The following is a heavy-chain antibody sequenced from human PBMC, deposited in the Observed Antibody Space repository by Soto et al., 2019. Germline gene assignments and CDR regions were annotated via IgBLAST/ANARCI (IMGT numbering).Heavy chain of an antibody. CDR3: ARQYYYGSGSYYNPYYFDY. V-gene: IGHV4-39*01. D-gene: IGHD3-10*01. CDR2: IYYSGST. Sequence: PSETLSLTCTVSGGSISSSSYYWGWIRQPPGKGLEWIGSIYYSGSTYYNPSLKSRVTISVDTSKNQFSLKLSSVTAADTAVYYCARQYYYGSGSYYNPYYFDYSGQGPLVTVYS. J-gene: IGHJ4*02. CDR1: GGSISSSSYY.